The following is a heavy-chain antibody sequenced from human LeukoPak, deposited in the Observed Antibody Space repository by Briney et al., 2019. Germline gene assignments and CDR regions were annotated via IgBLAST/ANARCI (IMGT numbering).Heavy chain of an antibody. D-gene: IGHD6-19*01. CDR1: GYTFTSYD. V-gene: IGHV1-8*01. CDR2: MNPNNGNT. J-gene: IGHJ1*01. Sequence: ASVKVSCKASGYTFTSYDINWVRQATGQGLEWMGWMNPNNGNTHYAQKFQGRVTLTRNTSISTANMELSSLRSEDTAVYYCTRGGPVAGTHKYFQHWGQGALVTVSS. CDR3: TRGGPVAGTHKYFQH.